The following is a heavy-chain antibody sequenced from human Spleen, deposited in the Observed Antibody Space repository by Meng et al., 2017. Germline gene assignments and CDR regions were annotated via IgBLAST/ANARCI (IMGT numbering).Heavy chain of an antibody. J-gene: IGHJ5*02. V-gene: IGHV3-66*04. Sequence: RGGAGGCCHQPGEVLCRSCAPSCSIVSSDYMHWLRQAPGKGLEWVSVLYSGGGTYYADSVKGRFTISRDNSKNTVYLQMNSLRAEDTAIYYCARHDWFDPWGQGTLVTVSS. CDR1: CSIVSSDY. CDR3: ARHDWFDP. CDR2: LYSGGGT.